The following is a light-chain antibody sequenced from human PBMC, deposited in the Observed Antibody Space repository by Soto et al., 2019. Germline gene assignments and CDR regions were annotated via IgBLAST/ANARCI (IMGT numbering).Light chain of an antibody. V-gene: IGKV3-15*01. CDR1: QSVSTY. CDR3: QQYNGWPIT. J-gene: IGKJ5*01. CDR2: GAS. Sequence: EIVLTQSPATLSLSPGERATLSCRASQSVSTYVTYLAWYQQKPGRAPRLLIYGASTRATGFPARFSGSGSGTEFTLTISSLQSEDFAVYYCQQYNGWPITFGQGTRLEIK.